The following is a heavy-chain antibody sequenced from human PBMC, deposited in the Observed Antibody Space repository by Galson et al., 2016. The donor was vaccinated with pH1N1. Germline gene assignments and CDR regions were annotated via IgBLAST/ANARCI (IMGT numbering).Heavy chain of an antibody. D-gene: IGHD3-16*01. CDR2: INAYSGST. V-gene: IGHV1-18*04. CDR3: ARIFGGSGTYTGAARGFDS. J-gene: IGHJ4*02. Sequence: SVKVSCKASGYTFSNYAFNWVRQAPGQGLEWMGWINAYSGSTNFSQKFQGRLTMTTDTSTSTAYLELRSPKSDDTALYYCARIFGGSGTYTGAARGFDSWGQGTLVTVSS. CDR1: GYTFSNYA.